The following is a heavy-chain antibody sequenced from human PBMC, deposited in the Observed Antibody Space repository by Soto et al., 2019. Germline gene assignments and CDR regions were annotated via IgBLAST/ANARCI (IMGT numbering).Heavy chain of an antibody. CDR1: GGSISSSSYY. D-gene: IGHD3-10*01. CDR3: ARHTRGGSGRDAFDI. CDR2: IYYSGST. Sequence: PSETLSLTCTVSGGSISSSSYYWGWIRQPPGKGLEWIGSIYYSGSTYYNPSLKSRVTISVDTSKNQFSLKLSSVTAAGTAVYYCARHTRGGSGRDAFDIWGQGTMVTVSS. J-gene: IGHJ3*02. V-gene: IGHV4-39*01.